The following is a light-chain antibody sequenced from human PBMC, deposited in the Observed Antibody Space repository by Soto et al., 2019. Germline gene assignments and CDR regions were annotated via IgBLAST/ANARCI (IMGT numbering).Light chain of an antibody. CDR1: QSISSW. CDR2: DAS. J-gene: IGKJ2*01. Sequence: IQMTQSPSTLSPSIGDRVTITCRARQSISSWLAWYQQKPGKAPKLLIYDASSLESGVPSRFIGSGSGTEFTLTISSLQPDDCATYYCQQYNSYSRYTFGQGTQREIK. V-gene: IGKV1-5*01. CDR3: QQYNSYSRYT.